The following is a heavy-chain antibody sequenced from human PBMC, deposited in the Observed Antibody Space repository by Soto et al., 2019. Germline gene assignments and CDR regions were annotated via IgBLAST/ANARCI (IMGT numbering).Heavy chain of an antibody. D-gene: IGHD5-18*01. Sequence: SETLSLTCTVSGGSISSYYWSWIRQPPGKGLEWIGYIYYSGSTNYNPSLKSRVTISVDTSKNQFSLELSSVTAADTAVYYCARDLKYSYGFDYWGQGTLVTVSS. CDR1: GGSISSYY. V-gene: IGHV4-59*01. CDR3: ARDLKYSYGFDY. J-gene: IGHJ4*02. CDR2: IYYSGST.